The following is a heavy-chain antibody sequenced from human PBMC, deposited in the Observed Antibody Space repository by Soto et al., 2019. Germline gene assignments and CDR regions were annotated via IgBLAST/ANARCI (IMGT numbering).Heavy chain of an antibody. D-gene: IGHD1-26*01. CDR2: IYYSGST. Sequence: KPSETLSLTCTVSGGSISSSDYYWSWLRQPPGKGLEWIGYIYYSGSTYYSPSLESRLTISLDTSKNQFSLSLSSVTAADTAVYYCARLGGNRLYYYGLDVWGLGTTVTVSS. CDR1: GGSISSSDYY. J-gene: IGHJ6*02. CDR3: ARLGGNRLYYYGLDV. V-gene: IGHV4-30-4*01.